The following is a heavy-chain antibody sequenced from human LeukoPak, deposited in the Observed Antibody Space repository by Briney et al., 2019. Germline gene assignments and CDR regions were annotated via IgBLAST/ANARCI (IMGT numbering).Heavy chain of an antibody. CDR1: GFTFSSYA. V-gene: IGHV3-30-3*01. CDR3: ARDHLYGDYIFYYGMDV. J-gene: IGHJ6*02. CDR2: ISYDGSNK. Sequence: PGRSLRLSCAASGFTFSSYAMHWVRQAPGKGLEWVAVISYDGSNKYYADSVKGRFTISRDNSKNTLYLQMNSLRAEDTAVYYCARDHLYGDYIFYYGMDVRGQGTTVTVSS. D-gene: IGHD4-17*01.